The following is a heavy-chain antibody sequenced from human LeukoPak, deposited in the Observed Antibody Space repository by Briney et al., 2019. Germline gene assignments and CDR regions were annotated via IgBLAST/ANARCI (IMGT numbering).Heavy chain of an antibody. D-gene: IGHD3-9*01. CDR2: IYYSGST. CDR1: GGSISSYY. V-gene: IGHV4-59*01. Sequence: PSETLSLTCTVSGGSISSYYWSWIRQPPGKGLEWMGYIYYSGSTNYNPSLKSRVTISVDTSKNQFSLKLSSVTAADTAVYYCARVSRRLNYDILTGYPYYFDYWGQGTLVTVSS. CDR3: ARVSRRLNYDILTGYPYYFDY. J-gene: IGHJ4*02.